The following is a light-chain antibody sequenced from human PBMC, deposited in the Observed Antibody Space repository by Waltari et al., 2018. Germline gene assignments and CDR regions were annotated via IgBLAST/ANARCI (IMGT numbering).Light chain of an antibody. V-gene: IGLV1-47*01. CDR1: SSNIGSHY. CDR3: AAWDDSLSVVV. CDR2: RNK. J-gene: IGLJ2*01. Sequence: QSVLTQPPSASGTPGQRVTISCSGSSSNIGSHYVYWYQQLPGTAPKLLIYRNKQRPSGVPDRFSGSKSGTSASLAISGLRSEDEADYYCAAWDDSLSVVVFGGGTKLTVL.